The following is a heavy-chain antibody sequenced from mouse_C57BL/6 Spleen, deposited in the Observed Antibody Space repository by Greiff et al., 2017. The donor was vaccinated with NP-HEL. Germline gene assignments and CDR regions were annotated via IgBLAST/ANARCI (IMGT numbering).Heavy chain of an antibody. V-gene: IGHV1-62-2*01. CDR2: FYPGSGSI. Sequence: VKLMESGAELVKPGASVKLSCKASGYTFTEYTIHWVKQRSGQGLEWIGWFYPGSGSIKYNEKFKDKATLTADKSSSTVYMELSRLTSEDSAVYFCARHEDYGSSLSWFAYWGQGTLVTVSA. J-gene: IGHJ3*01. CDR1: GYTFTEYT. D-gene: IGHD1-1*01. CDR3: ARHEDYGSSLSWFAY.